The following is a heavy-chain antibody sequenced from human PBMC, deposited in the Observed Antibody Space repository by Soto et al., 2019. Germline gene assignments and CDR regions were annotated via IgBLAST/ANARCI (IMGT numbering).Heavy chain of an antibody. CDR2: MHSDVTT. D-gene: IGHD6-13*01. V-gene: IGHV3-53*01. J-gene: IGHJ5*02. Sequence: EMQLVESGGGLIQPGGSLRLSGAACGFSVTANSMSWVREAPGKGLEWVSVMHSDVTTYYADSVKGRFIISRDNSKNTLYLQMTTRRGKDPPRYFLASQLRGSWNIWFDPWGQGTLVTVSS. CDR3: ASQLRGSWNIWFDP. CDR1: GFSVTANS.